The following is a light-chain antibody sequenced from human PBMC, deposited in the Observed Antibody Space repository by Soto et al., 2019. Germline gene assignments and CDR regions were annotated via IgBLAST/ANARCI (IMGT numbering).Light chain of an antibody. CDR1: QHISTW. CDR2: AAS. CDR3: QQADSFPLT. Sequence: DILMTQSPSSVSAAVGDRVIIACRASQHISTWLAWYQQKPGEAPKLLIFAASRLQSGVPSRFSGSGSGTDFTLPINGLQPEDFATYYCQQADSFPLTFGGGTKVEVK. V-gene: IGKV1-12*01. J-gene: IGKJ4*01.